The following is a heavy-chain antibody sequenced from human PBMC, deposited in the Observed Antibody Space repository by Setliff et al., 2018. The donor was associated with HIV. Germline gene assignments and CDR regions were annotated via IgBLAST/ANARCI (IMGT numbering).Heavy chain of an antibody. CDR3: ARELFGSGWYADP. CDR1: GGSTSSDT. CDR2: IYRSGST. J-gene: IGHJ5*02. D-gene: IGHD6-19*01. Sequence: SETLSLTCSVSGGSTSSDTWSWIRQPAGQGLEWIGRIYRSGSTNYNTPLESRVTMSVDTSKNQFSLKLSSVTAADTAVYYCARELFGSGWYADPWGQGTLVTVSS. V-gene: IGHV4-4*07.